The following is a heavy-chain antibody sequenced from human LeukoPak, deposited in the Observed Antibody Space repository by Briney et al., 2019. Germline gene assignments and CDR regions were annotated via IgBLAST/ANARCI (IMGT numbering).Heavy chain of an antibody. V-gene: IGHV4-59*02. CDR3: ARGVKAET. CDR1: GDSVSSSY. D-gene: IGHD2-15*01. J-gene: IGHJ5*02. Sequence: SETLPLTCTVSGDSVSSSYWNWIRQPPGKGLEWIGYIYYSGSANYNPSLKSRVTISVDTSKNQFSLKLSSVTAADTAVYYCARGVKAETWGQGTLSPSPQ. CDR2: IYYSGSA.